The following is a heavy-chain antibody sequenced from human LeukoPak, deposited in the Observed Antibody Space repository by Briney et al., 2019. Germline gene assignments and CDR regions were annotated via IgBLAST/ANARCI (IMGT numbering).Heavy chain of an antibody. CDR2: ITPKSGDT. V-gene: IGHV1-2*02. J-gene: IGHJ4*02. CDR1: GYTFSDFY. D-gene: IGHD3-3*02. CDR3: ARVRLADERAWAY. Sequence: RASVKVSCKASGYTFSDFYIHWVRQAPGQGLEYVGWITPKSGDTYSPQRFQGTVTMTRDASISTAYMELSSLRSDDTAVYFCARVRLADERAWAYWGQGTLVTVSS.